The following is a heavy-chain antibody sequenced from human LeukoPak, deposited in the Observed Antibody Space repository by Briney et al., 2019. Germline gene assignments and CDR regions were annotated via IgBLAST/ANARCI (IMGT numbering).Heavy chain of an antibody. D-gene: IGHD1-14*01. Sequence: SVKVSCKASGGTFSSYAISWVRQAPGQGLEWMGGIIPIFGTANYAQKFQGRVTITRDTSASTAYMELSSLRSEDAAVYYCARARPPSYKYYYYYYGMDVWGQGTTVTVSS. CDR3: ARARPPSYKYYYYYYGMDV. CDR1: GGTFSSYA. J-gene: IGHJ6*02. CDR2: IIPIFGTA. V-gene: IGHV1-69*05.